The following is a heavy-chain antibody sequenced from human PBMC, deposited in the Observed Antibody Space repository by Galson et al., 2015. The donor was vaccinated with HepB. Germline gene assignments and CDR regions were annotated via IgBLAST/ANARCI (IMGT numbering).Heavy chain of an antibody. V-gene: IGHV3-30*18. CDR1: GFTFSYFG. CDR2: ISYDGSNK. Sequence: SLRLSCAASGFTFSYFGMHWVRQAPGKGLEWVAVISYDGSNKYYADSVKGRFTISRDYSKNTLFLQMNSLRGDDTAVYYCAKDLTDIVVVPTAPAHWGQGTLVTVSS. CDR3: AKDLTDIVVVPTAPAH. D-gene: IGHD2-2*01. J-gene: IGHJ4*02.